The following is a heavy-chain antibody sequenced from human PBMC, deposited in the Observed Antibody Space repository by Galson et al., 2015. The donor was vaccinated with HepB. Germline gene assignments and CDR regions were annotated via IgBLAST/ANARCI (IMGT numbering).Heavy chain of an antibody. Sequence: QVQLQESGPGLVKPSETLSLTCSFSGGSISTYYYSWIRQPPGKGLEWLGYISYSGSTKYNPSLKSRVTISLDTSQTQFSLRLLSATAADTALYYCTRAAVPAAIDYWGQGTLVTVSS. CDR1: GGSISTYY. V-gene: IGHV4-59*01. D-gene: IGHD2-2*01. J-gene: IGHJ4*02. CDR3: TRAAVPAAIDY. CDR2: ISYSGST.